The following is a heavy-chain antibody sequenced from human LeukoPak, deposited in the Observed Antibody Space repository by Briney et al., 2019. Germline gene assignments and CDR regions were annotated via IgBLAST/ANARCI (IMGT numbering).Heavy chain of an antibody. J-gene: IGHJ4*02. CDR3: ARGRRGDTAMGTVGVDY. CDR1: GGSISSGGYY. D-gene: IGHD5-18*01. V-gene: IGHV4-31*03. CDR2: IYYSGST. Sequence: SQTLSLTCTVSGGSISSGGYYWSWIRQHPGKGLEWIGYIYYSGSTYYNPSLKSRVTISVDTSKNQFSLKLSSVTAADTAVYYCARGRRGDTAMGTVGVDYWGQGTLVTVSS.